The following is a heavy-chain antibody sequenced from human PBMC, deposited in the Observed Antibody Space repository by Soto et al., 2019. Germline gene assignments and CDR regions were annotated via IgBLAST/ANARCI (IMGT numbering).Heavy chain of an antibody. CDR3: VKSGAAGHFDY. Sequence: GGSLRLSCSASGFTFSSYAMHWVRQAPGKGLEYVSAISSNGGSTYYADSVKGRFTISRDNSKNTLYLQMSSLRAEDTAVYYCVKSGAAGHFDYGGQGTLVTVSA. J-gene: IGHJ4*02. D-gene: IGHD6-13*01. CDR2: ISSNGGST. V-gene: IGHV3-64D*06. CDR1: GFTFSSYA.